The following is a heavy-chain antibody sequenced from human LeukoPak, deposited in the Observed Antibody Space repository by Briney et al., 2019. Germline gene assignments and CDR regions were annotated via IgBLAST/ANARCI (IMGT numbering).Heavy chain of an antibody. D-gene: IGHD3-10*01. V-gene: IGHV3-33*01. J-gene: IGHJ3*02. CDR2: IWYDGSNK. CDR3: ARSLRSSGSYYKDAFDI. Sequence: GGSLRLSCAASGFTFSSYGMHWVRQAPGKGLEWVAVIWYDGSNKYYADSVKGRFAISRDNSKNTLYLQMNSLRAEDTAVYYCARSLRSSGSYYKDAFDIWGQGTMVTVSS. CDR1: GFTFSSYG.